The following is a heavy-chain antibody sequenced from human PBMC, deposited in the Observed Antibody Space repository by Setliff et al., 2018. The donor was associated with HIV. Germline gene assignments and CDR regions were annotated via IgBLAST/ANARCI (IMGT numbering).Heavy chain of an antibody. D-gene: IGHD3-22*01. V-gene: IGHV4-34*01. CDR3: ARGPLDSSGYRPDAFDI. CDR1: VGSFSGYY. CDR2: ISHSGRT. J-gene: IGHJ3*02. Sequence: SETLSLTCAVYVGSFSGYYWSWIRQPPGKGLEWIGEISHSGRTNYNPSLKSRVTISVDTSKNQFSLKLSSVTAADTAVYYCARGPLDSSGYRPDAFDIWGQGTMVTVS.